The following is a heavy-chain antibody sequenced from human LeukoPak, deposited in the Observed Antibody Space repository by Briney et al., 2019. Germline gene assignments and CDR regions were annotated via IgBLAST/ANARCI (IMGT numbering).Heavy chain of an antibody. D-gene: IGHD5-12*01. V-gene: IGHV4-39*07. CDR1: GGSISSSSYY. CDR2: IYYSGNT. J-gene: IGHJ4*02. Sequence: PSETLSLTCTVSGGSISSSSYYWAWIRQPPGKGLEWIGSIYYSGNTYYKSSLKSRVTIAVDTSKNQFSLKLNSVTAADTAVYYCARDIVASPFDYWGQGTLVTVSS. CDR3: ARDIVASPFDY.